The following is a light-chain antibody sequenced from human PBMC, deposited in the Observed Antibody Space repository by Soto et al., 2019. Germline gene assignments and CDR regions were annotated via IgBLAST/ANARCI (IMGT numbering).Light chain of an antibody. V-gene: IGLV2-14*01. CDR2: DVS. CDR1: SSDVGAYNS. J-gene: IGLJ1*01. CDR3: SSHTISSTLV. Sequence: QSALTQPASVSGSPGQSITISCTGTSSDVGAYNSVAWYQHNPGKAPKLMIYDVSNRPSGVSSRFSGSKSANTASLSISGPQADDEADYYCSSHTISSTLVFGTGTKVTVL.